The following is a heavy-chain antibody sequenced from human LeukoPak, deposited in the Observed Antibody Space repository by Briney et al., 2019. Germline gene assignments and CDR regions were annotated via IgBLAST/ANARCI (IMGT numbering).Heavy chain of an antibody. V-gene: IGHV1-3*04. CDR3: AMSVEMAAIPSFDY. J-gene: IGHJ4*02. CDR1: GHIFTTHY. CDR2: VNTDNTKS. Sequence: ASVKVSCKTSGHIFTTHYIHWMRPAPGQRLEWLGRVNTDNTKSEYSQKFQGRVIITRDTSASTAYMEMSGLRSEDTAMYYCAMSVEMAAIPSFDYWGQGTLVTVSS. D-gene: IGHD5-24*01.